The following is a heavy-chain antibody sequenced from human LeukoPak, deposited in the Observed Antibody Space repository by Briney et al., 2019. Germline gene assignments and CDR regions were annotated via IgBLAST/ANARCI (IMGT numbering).Heavy chain of an antibody. CDR1: GFTFSSYA. D-gene: IGHD6-13*01. Sequence: GRSLRLSCAASGFTFSSYAMHWVRQAPGKGLEWVAVISYDGSNKYYADSVKGRFTISRDNSKNTLYLQMNSLRAEDTAVYYCARRISGYSSSWNAFDIWGQGTMVTVSS. CDR2: ISYDGSNK. V-gene: IGHV3-30*04. J-gene: IGHJ3*02. CDR3: ARRISGYSSSWNAFDI.